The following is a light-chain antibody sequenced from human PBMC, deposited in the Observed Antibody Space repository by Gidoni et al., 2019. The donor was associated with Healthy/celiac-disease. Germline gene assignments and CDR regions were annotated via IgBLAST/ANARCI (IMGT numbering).Light chain of an antibody. CDR1: SSNIGSNY. CDR2: RNN. CDR3: AAWDDSLSGVV. V-gene: IGLV1-47*01. J-gene: IGLJ2*01. Sequence: QSVLTQPPSASGTPGQRVTISCSGSSSNIGSNYVYWYQQLPGTAPKLLIYRNNQRHSGVPDRFSCSKSGTSASLAISGLRSEDEADYYCAAWDDSLSGVVFGGGTKLTVL.